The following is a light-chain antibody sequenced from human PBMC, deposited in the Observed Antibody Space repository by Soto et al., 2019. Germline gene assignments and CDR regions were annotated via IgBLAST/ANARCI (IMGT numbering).Light chain of an antibody. J-gene: IGLJ1*01. CDR2: DDS. CDR1: NIGSES. Sequence: SYDLTQPPSVSVAPGQTARITCGGNNIGSESVHWYQQKPGQAPVLVVYDDSDRPSGIPERFSGSNSGNTATLTISRVEAGDEADYYCQVWDSSSDPSYVFGTGTKVTVL. V-gene: IGLV3-21*02. CDR3: QVWDSSSDPSYV.